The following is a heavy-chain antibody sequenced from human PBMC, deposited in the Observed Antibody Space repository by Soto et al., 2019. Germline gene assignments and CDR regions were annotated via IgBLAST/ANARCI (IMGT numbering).Heavy chain of an antibody. D-gene: IGHD2-15*01. CDR1: GGSISSGDYY. CDR2: IHYSGSS. Sequence: SEILSLTCTVSGGSISSGDYYWSWIRQPPGEGLEWIGYIHYSGSSYNNPSLKSRITISVDTSKNHFSLKLTSVTAADTAVYYCARDTRGLLDYWGQGTLVTVSS. V-gene: IGHV4-30-4*01. CDR3: ARDTRGLLDY. J-gene: IGHJ4*02.